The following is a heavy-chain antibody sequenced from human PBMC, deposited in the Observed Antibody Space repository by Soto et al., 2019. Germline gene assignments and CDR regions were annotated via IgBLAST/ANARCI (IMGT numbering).Heavy chain of an antibody. CDR3: ARGVYDSNGYSYP. V-gene: IGHV3-48*03. D-gene: IGHD3-22*01. J-gene: IGHJ5*02. CDR2: ISSSGNRI. CDR1: GFNFSSYE. Sequence: EVQLVESGGDLVQPGGSLRLSCAASGFNFSSYEMNWVRQAPGNGLEWISYISSSGNRIYYADSVKGRFTISRDNPKNSLYLQMNSLRAEDTAVYYCARGVYDSNGYSYPWGQGTLVTVSS.